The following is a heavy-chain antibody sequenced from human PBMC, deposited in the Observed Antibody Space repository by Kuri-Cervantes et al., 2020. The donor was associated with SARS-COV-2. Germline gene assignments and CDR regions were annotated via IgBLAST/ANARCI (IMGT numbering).Heavy chain of an antibody. CDR1: GGSFSGYY. V-gene: IGHV4-34*01. CDR3: ASVPNEYYYYGMDV. Sequence: SETLSLTCAVYGGSFSGYYWSWIRQPPGKGLEWIGEINHSGSTNYNPSLKSRVTISVDTSKNQFSLKLSSVTAADTAVYYCASVPNEYYYYGMDVWGQGTTVTVSS. CDR2: INHSGST. D-gene: IGHD1-1*01. J-gene: IGHJ6*02.